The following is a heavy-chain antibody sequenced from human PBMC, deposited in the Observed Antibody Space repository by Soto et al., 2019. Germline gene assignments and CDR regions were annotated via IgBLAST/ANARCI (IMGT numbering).Heavy chain of an antibody. J-gene: IGHJ4*01. CDR1: GFTFSSYA. Sequence: GGSLRLSCAASGFTFSSYAMSWVRQAPGKGLEWVSAISNGGANTFYAASVQGRFAISRDNSKNTLFLEMNNVRAEDTAVYYCARDYYFDNWGHGALVTVSS. V-gene: IGHV3-23*01. CDR2: ISNGGANT. CDR3: ARDYYFDN.